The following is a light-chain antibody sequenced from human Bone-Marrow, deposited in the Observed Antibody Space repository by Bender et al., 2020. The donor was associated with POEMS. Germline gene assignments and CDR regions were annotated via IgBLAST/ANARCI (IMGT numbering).Light chain of an antibody. CDR1: VLPKQY. CDR3: QSADNSRTHVL. J-gene: IGLJ2*01. V-gene: IGLV3-25*03. CDR2: KDT. Sequence: SYELTQPPSVLVSPGQTARITCSGDVLPKQYACWYQQRPGQAPFLVIYKDTERPSGIPERLSGSSSGTTVTLTISGVQAEDEADYYCQSADNSRTHVLFGGGTKLTVL.